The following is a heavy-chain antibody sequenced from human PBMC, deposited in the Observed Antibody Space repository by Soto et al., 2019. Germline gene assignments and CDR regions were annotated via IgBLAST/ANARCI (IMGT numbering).Heavy chain of an antibody. V-gene: IGHV3-30*03. J-gene: IGHJ6*02. Sequence: PGGSLRLSCAASGFTFSSYGMHWVRQAPGKGLEWVAVISHDGSNKYFADSVKGRFTISRDNSQNTLYLQMNSLRAEDTAVYYCARQIGYFDSSVQPRRMDVWGQVTTVTVSS. CDR3: ARQIGYFDSSVQPRRMDV. CDR1: GFTFSSYG. CDR2: ISHDGSNK. D-gene: IGHD3-22*01.